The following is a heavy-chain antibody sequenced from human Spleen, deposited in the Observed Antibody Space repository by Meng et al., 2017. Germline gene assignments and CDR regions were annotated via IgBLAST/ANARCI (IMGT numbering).Heavy chain of an antibody. CDR1: GYSFTSYW. CDR2: IYPGDSDT. CDR3: ARGHDYGSIDY. Sequence: GGSLRLSCKGSGYSFTSYWIGWVRQMPGKGLEWMGIIYPGDSDTRYSPSFQGQVTISSDKSISTAYLQWSSLKASDTAMYYCARGHDYGSIDYWGQGTLVTVSS. D-gene: IGHD4/OR15-4a*01. J-gene: IGHJ4*02. V-gene: IGHV5-51*01.